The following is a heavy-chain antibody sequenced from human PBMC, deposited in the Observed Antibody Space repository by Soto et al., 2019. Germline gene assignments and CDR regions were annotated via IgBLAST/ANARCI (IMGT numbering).Heavy chain of an antibody. CDR1: GFTFSSYS. CDR3: ARVSEGADYFDY. CDR2: ISSSSSYI. V-gene: IGHV3-21*01. J-gene: IGHJ4*02. D-gene: IGHD6-13*01. Sequence: GGSLRLSCAASGFTFSSYSMNWVRQAPGKGLEWVSSISSSSSYIYYADSVKGRFTISRDNAKNSLYLQMNSLRAEDTAVYYCARVSEGADYFDYWGQGXLVTVYS.